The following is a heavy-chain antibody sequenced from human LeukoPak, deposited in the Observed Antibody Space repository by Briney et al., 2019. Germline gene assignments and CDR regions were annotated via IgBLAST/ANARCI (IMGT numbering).Heavy chain of an antibody. D-gene: IGHD4-17*01. CDR1: GGSISSYY. CDR3: ATTVGTSTVTPFDY. V-gene: IGHV4-4*07. J-gene: IGHJ4*02. Sequence: SETLSLTCTVSGGSISSYYWSWIRQPAGKGLEWIGRTYTSGSTNYNPSLKSRVTMSVDTSKNQFSLKLSSVTAADTAVYYCATTVGTSTVTPFDYWGQGTLVTVSS. CDR2: TYTSGST.